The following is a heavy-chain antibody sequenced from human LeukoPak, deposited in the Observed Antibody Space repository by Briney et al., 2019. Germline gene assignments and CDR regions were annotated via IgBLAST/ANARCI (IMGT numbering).Heavy chain of an antibody. V-gene: IGHV1-46*01. CDR1: GYTFTDYY. J-gene: IGHJ4*02. CDR2: INPTGGST. Sequence: GASVKVSCKASGYTFTDYYMHWVRQAPGQGLEWMGMINPTGGSTSYAQRFQGRVTMTRDTSTRTVYMELSSLKSEDTAVYYCARPGYCSGGRCSGYVYWGQGTLVTVPS. CDR3: ARPGYCSGGRCSGYVY. D-gene: IGHD2-15*01.